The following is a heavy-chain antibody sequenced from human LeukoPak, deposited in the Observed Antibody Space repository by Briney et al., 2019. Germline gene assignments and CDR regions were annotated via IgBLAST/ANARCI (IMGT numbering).Heavy chain of an antibody. CDR1: GFTVSGNY. CDR3: ARDWDDGRAERPA. J-gene: IGHJ5*02. V-gene: IGHV3-53*01. CDR2: IYSGGDT. D-gene: IGHD3-22*01. Sequence: GGSLRLSCAASGFTVSGNYMTWFRQAPGKGLECVAVIYSGGDTYYTDSVKGRFTISRDKSENGLYLQMNSLRVEDTAVYYCARDWDDGRAERPAWGQGTLVTVSS.